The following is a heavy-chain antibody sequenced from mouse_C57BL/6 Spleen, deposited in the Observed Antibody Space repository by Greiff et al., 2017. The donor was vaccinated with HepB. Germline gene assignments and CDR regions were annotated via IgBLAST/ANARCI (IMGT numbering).Heavy chain of an antibody. D-gene: IGHD1-1*01. V-gene: IGHV1-19*01. CDR2: INPYNGGT. Sequence: EVQLQQSGPVLVKPGASVKMSCKASGYTFTDYYMNWVKQSHGKSLEWIGVINPYNGGTSYNQKFKGKATLTVDKSSSTAYIELNSLTSEDSAVYYCARGYYGSSLYYFDYWGQGTTLTVSS. J-gene: IGHJ2*01. CDR3: ARGYYGSSLYYFDY. CDR1: GYTFTDYY.